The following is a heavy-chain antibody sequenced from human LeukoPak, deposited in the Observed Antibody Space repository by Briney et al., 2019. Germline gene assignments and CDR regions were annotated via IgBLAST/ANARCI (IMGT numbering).Heavy chain of an antibody. CDR1: GFTIMNSA. CDR3: AKSFPTAAPYDAFDI. Sequence: GGSLRLSCAASGFTIMNSAMNWVRQAPGKGLEWVSAINGTAIDTDYADSVKGRFTISRDYSKNTLYLQMNSLRAEDTAVYYCAKSFPTAAPYDAFDIWGQGTMVTVSS. CDR2: INGTAIDT. D-gene: IGHD2-2*01. J-gene: IGHJ3*02. V-gene: IGHV3-23*01.